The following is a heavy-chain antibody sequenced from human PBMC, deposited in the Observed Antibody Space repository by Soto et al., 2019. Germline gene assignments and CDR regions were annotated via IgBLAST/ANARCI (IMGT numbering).Heavy chain of an antibody. CDR2: ISGSGGST. CDR1: GFTFSSYA. V-gene: IGHV3-23*01. Sequence: GGSLRLSCAASGFTFSSYAMSWVRQAPGKGLEWVSAISGSGGSTYYADSVKGRFTISRDNSKNTLYLQMNSLRAEDTAVYYCAKDYKGVWFGELLAYYYYGMDVWGQGTTVTVSS. D-gene: IGHD3-10*01. CDR3: AKDYKGVWFGELLAYYYYGMDV. J-gene: IGHJ6*02.